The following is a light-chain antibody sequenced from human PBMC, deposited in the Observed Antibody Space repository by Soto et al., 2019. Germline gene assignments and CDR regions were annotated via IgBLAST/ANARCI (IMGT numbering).Light chain of an antibody. CDR3: TSYTTSSPNLV. CDR1: SSDVGGYHY. CDR2: DVT. Sequence: QSALTQPASVSGSPGQSITISCTGTSSDVGGYHYVSWYQHHPGKAPKLMIYDVTNRPSGVSNRFSGSKSGNTASLTISGLQAEDEADYYCTSYTTSSPNLVFGGGTKLTVL. V-gene: IGLV2-14*03. J-gene: IGLJ3*02.